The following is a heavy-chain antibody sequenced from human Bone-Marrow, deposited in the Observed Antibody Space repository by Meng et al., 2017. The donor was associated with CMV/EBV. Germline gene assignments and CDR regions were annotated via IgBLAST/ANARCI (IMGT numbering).Heavy chain of an antibody. CDR3: AREGNIIAAAGHNWFDP. V-gene: IGHV4-59*01. J-gene: IGHJ5*02. Sequence: SGGSISSYYWSWLRQPPGKGLEWIGYIYYSGSTNYNPSLKSRVTISVDTSKNQFSLKLSSVTAADTAVYYCAREGNIIAAAGHNWFDPWGQGTLVTVSS. CDR1: GGSISSYY. CDR2: IYYSGST. D-gene: IGHD6-13*01.